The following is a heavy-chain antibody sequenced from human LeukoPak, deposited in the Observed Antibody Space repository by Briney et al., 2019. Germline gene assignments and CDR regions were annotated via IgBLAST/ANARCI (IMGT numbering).Heavy chain of an antibody. CDR1: GGSISSGGYY. D-gene: IGHD3-22*01. CDR2: IYYSGST. J-gene: IGHJ3*02. CDR3: ARDAREVPWEEADYYDSSGSGAFDI. Sequence: SETLSLTCTVSGGSISSGGYYWSWIRQHPGKGLEWIGYIYYSGSTYYNPSLKSRVTISVDTSKNQFSLKLSSVTAADTAVYYCARDAREVPWEEADYYDSSGSGAFDIWGQGTMVTVSS. V-gene: IGHV4-31*03.